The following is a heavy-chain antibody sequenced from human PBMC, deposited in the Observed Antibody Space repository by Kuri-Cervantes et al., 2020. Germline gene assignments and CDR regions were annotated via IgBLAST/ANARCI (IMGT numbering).Heavy chain of an antibody. CDR3: ASSASYFGDYYYMDV. CDR1: GYSCASCW. CDR2: IYPGDSDT. V-gene: IGHV5-51*01. J-gene: IGHJ6*03. D-gene: IGHD3-9*01. Sequence: GGSLRPPWKGSGYSCASCWSGWVRQMPGKGLEWMGIIYPGDSDTTYSASFQGQVTISADKSISTAYLLWSSLKASDTAMYYCASSASYFGDYYYMDVWGKGTTVTVSS.